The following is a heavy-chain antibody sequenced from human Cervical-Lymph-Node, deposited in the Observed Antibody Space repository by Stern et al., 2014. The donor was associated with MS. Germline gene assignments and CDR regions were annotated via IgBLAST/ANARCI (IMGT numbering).Heavy chain of an antibody. V-gene: IGHV1-46*01. D-gene: IGHD6-6*01. CDR1: GYTFTNQR. Sequence: MQLVESGAEVKTPGASVKVSCKASGYTFTNQRIHWVRQAPGQGLEWMGIINPSDGRTIYAQKIQGRVTMTRDTSTTTFYMELSSLRSEDTAVYYCAGEADAWGQGTLVTVSS. J-gene: IGHJ4*02. CDR3: AGEADA. CDR2: INPSDGRT.